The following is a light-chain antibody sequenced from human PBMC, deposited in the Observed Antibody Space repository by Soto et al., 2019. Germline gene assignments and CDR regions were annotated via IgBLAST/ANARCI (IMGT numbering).Light chain of an antibody. V-gene: IGKV1-5*03. CDR2: KAS. J-gene: IGKJ1*01. Sequence: DIQITQSPSNLFGSVGDRVTITCRASQTISSWLAWYEQKPGKAPKILIYKASTLKSGVPSRFSGSGAGTEFTLPISSLQPDDVKTYYCPQYHSYWWTFGQGTKVDIK. CDR1: QTISSW. CDR3: PQYHSYWWT.